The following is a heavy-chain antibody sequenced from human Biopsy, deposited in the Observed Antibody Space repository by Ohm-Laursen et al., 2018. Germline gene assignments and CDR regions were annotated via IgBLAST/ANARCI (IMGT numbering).Heavy chain of an antibody. CDR1: GFSFENYV. CDR2: ISGSGVTK. CDR3: ARHNMKGLRLGKVSYTFDP. J-gene: IGHJ5*02. Sequence: GSLRLSCAAFGFSFENYVMKWLRQGPGKGLEWLSYISGSGVTKMYADSVKGRFTVSRDNANNSLFLQMNSLRAEDTAVYYCARHNMKGLRLGKVSYTFDPWDQGTRVTVSS. D-gene: IGHD3-16*01. V-gene: IGHV3-48*03.